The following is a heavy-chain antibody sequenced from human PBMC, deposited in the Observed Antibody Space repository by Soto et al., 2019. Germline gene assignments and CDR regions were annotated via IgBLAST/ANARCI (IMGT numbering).Heavy chain of an antibody. D-gene: IGHD1-26*01. CDR1: GFTFSNAW. Sequence: RRLSCAASGFTFSNAWMSWVRQAPGKGLEWVGRIKSKTDGGTTDYAAPVKGRFTISRDDSKNTLYLQMNSLKTEDTAVYYCARGYIRVGAAGPWGQGTMVNVS. CDR2: IKSKTDGGTT. V-gene: IGHV3-15*01. J-gene: IGHJ5*02. CDR3: ARGYIRVGAAGP.